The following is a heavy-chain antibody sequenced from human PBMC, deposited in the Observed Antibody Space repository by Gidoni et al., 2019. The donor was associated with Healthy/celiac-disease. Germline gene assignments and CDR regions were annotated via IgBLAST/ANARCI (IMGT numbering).Heavy chain of an antibody. J-gene: IGHJ6*02. V-gene: IGHV1-24*01. Sequence: QVQLVQSGAEVQKPRASVKVSCKVSGYTLTELSMHRVRQAPGKGLEWMGGFDPEDGETIYAQKFQGRVTMTEDTSTDTAYMELSSLRSEDTAVYYCATSPWGEIRGYYYGMDVWGQGTTVTVSS. D-gene: IGHD3-16*01. CDR1: GYTLTELS. CDR3: ATSPWGEIRGYYYGMDV. CDR2: FDPEDGET.